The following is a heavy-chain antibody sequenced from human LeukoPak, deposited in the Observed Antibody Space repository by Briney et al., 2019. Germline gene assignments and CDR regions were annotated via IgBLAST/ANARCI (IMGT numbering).Heavy chain of an antibody. CDR1: GFTFSSYA. D-gene: IGHD1-26*01. J-gene: IGHJ4*02. CDR3: ARATGIVGAPD. CDR2: ISSNGGST. V-gene: IGHV3-64*01. Sequence: GGSLRLSCADSGFTFSSYAMHWVRQAPGKGLEYVSAISSNGGSTFYANSVKGRFTISRDNSKNTLYLQMGSLRAEDMAVYYCARATGIVGAPDWGQGTLVTVSS.